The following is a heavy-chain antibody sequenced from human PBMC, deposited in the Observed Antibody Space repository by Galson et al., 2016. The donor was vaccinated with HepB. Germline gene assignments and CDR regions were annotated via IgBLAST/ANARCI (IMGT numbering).Heavy chain of an antibody. J-gene: IGHJ4*02. CDR1: GFILSXXX. CDR3: TRTGLGDFDY. Sequence: SLRLSCAASGFILSXXXMDXXXQAXXXGLXXVGRXXNRXRXYTXDYVAXVKGRFTILRDNSRSSVFLHMNGRKTEDAAIYYFTRTGLGDFDYWGRGTLVTVSS. CDR2: XXNRXRXYTX. V-gene: IGHV3-72*01.